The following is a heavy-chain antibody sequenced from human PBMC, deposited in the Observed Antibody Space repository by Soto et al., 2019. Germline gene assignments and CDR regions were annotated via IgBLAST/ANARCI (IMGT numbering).Heavy chain of an antibody. Sequence: PGGSLRLSCAASGFTFSTYAMAWVRQAPGKGLEWVSGVSASGLNTDYADPVKGRFTISADIAENSVILQMNSLRDEDSAVYFCVRDRDLSRDMFHADLWRQGPLVTVSS. V-gene: IGHV3-23*01. D-gene: IGHD3-10*02. J-gene: IGHJ4*01. CDR1: GFTFSTYA. CDR2: VSASGLNT. CDR3: VRDRDLSRDMFHADL.